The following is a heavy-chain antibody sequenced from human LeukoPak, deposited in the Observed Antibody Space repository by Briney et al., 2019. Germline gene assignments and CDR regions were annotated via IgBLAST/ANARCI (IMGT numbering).Heavy chain of an antibody. CDR1: GGSISSYY. CDR2: IYYSGST. D-gene: IGHD3-16*02. V-gene: IGHV4-59*08. CDR3: ARQGYTASHYFLDY. J-gene: IGHJ4*02. Sequence: SETLSLTCTVSGGSISSYYWSWIRQPPGKGLEWIGYIYYSGSTNYNPSLQSRLTMSVDTSKRQFSLNLRSVTAADTAIYYCARQGYTASHYFLDYWSQGTLVTVSS.